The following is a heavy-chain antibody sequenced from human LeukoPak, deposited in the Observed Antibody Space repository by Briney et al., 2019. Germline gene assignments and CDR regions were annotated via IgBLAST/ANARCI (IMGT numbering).Heavy chain of an antibody. Sequence: GGSLRLSCAASGFTFSNAWVSWVRQAPGKGLEWVGRIKSKTDGGTTDYAAPVKGRFTISRDDSKNTLYLQMNSLKTEDTAVYYCTTNYYDSSGYYYYGMDVWGQGTTVTVSS. D-gene: IGHD3-22*01. CDR2: IKSKTDGGTT. CDR3: TTNYYDSSGYYYYGMDV. J-gene: IGHJ6*02. V-gene: IGHV3-15*01. CDR1: GFTFSNAW.